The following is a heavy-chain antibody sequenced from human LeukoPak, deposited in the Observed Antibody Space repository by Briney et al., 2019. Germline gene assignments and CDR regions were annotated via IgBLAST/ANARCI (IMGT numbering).Heavy chain of an antibody. V-gene: IGHV3-33*01. CDR1: GFIFSAYG. CDR2: IWYDGSNK. J-gene: IGHJ4*02. D-gene: IGHD3-9*01. Sequence: GRSLRLSCAASGFIFSAYGMHWVRQAPGKGLEWVAVIWYDGSNKYYADSVKGRFTISRDNSKNTLYLQMNSLRAEDTAVYYCARAGYDILTGYITPIDYWGQGTLVTVSS. CDR3: ARAGYDILTGYITPIDY.